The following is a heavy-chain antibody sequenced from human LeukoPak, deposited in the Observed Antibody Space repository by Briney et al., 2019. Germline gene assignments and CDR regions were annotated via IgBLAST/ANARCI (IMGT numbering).Heavy chain of an antibody. V-gene: IGHV1-69*04. CDR2: IIPILGIA. D-gene: IGHD3-10*01. Sequence: SVKVSCKASGGTFSSYVISWVRQAPGQGLEWMGRIIPILGIANYAQKFQGRVTITADKSTSTAYMELSSLRSEDTAVYYCARVAMVRGVITSTWFDPWGQGTLVTVSS. J-gene: IGHJ5*02. CDR3: ARVAMVRGVITSTWFDP. CDR1: GGTFSSYV.